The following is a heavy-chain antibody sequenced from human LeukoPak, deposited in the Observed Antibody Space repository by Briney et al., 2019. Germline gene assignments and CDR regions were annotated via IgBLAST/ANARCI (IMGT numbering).Heavy chain of an antibody. J-gene: IGHJ4*02. CDR1: GGTLSSYA. Sequence: SVKVSCKASGGTLSSYAISWVRQAPGQGLEWMGRIIPILGIANYAQKFQGRVTITADKSTSTAYMELSSLRSEDTAVYYCARPSADYGSGSYYPFDYWGQGTLVTVSS. CDR3: ARPSADYGSGSYYPFDY. V-gene: IGHV1-69*04. D-gene: IGHD3-10*01. CDR2: IIPILGIA.